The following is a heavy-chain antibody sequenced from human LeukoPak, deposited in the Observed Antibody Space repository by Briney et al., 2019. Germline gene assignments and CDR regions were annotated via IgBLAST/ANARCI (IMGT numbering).Heavy chain of an antibody. J-gene: IGHJ6*03. D-gene: IGHD6-6*01. CDR1: GFTFSSYA. V-gene: IGHV3-23*01. CDR2: ISGSGGST. CDR3: AKGYSSSPPRRSYMDV. Sequence: GGSLRLSCAASGFTFSSYAMSWVRQAPGKGLEWVSAISGSGGSTYYADSVKGRFTISRDNSKKTLYLQMNSLRAEDTAVYYCAKGYSSSPPRRSYMDVWGKGTTVTVSS.